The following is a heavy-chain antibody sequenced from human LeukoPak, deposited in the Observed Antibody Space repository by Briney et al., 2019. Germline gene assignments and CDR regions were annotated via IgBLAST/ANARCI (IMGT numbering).Heavy chain of an antibody. Sequence: GGSLRLSCAASGFTFSSYAMHWVRQAPGKGLEWVAVISYDGSNKYYADSVKGRFTISRDNSKNTLYLQMNSLRAEDTAVYYCARGTDYGSGKVRLPYYYYYMDVWGKGTTVTISS. CDR3: ARGTDYGSGKVRLPYYYYYMDV. J-gene: IGHJ6*03. V-gene: IGHV3-30*14. CDR2: ISYDGSNK. D-gene: IGHD3-10*01. CDR1: GFTFSSYA.